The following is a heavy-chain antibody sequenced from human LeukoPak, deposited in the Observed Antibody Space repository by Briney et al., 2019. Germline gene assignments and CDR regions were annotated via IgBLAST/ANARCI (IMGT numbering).Heavy chain of an antibody. V-gene: IGHV3-23*01. CDR2: ISGSGGST. CDR1: GFTFSSYA. CDR3: AKGESIAARPGYFDY. Sequence: PGGSLRLSCAASGFTFSSYAMSCVRQSPGKGLEWVSAISGSGGSTYYADSVKGRFTISRDNSKNTLYLQMNSLRAEDTAVYYCAKGESIAARPGYFDYWGQGTLVTVSS. J-gene: IGHJ4*02. D-gene: IGHD6-6*01.